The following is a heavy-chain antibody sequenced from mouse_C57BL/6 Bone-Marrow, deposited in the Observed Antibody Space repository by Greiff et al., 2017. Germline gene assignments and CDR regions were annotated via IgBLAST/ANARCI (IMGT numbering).Heavy chain of an antibody. V-gene: IGHV1-78*01. CDR1: GYTFTDHT. CDR2: IYPRDGST. J-gene: IGHJ4*01. Sequence: QVQLQQPGAELVKPGASVKLSCKASGYTFTDHTIHWMKQRPEQGLEWIGYIYPRDGSTKYNEKFKGKATLTADKSSSTAYMQLNSLTSEDSAVYFCARPYGLYAMDYWGQGTSVTVSS. D-gene: IGHD1-1*02. CDR3: ARPYGLYAMDY.